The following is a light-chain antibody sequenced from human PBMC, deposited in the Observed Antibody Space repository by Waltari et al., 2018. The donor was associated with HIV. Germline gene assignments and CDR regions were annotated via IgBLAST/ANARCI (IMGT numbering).Light chain of an antibody. Sequence: QSALTQPASVSGSPGQSITIPCTGTSSDLGGNNYLSWYQQHPGKAPKLVIYEVTNRPSGVSSRFSGSKSGNTASLTISGLQAEDEADYYCSSYTGTNTLIFGGGTKLTVL. V-gene: IGLV2-14*01. J-gene: IGLJ2*01. CDR2: EVT. CDR1: SSDLGGNNY. CDR3: SSYTGTNTLI.